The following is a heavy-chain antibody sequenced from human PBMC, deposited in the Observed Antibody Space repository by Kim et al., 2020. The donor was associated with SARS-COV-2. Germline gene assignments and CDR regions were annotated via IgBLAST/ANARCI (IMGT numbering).Heavy chain of an antibody. CDR1: GGSFSGYY. CDR2: INHSGST. D-gene: IGHD3-10*01. V-gene: IGHV4-34*01. CDR3: ARGQGRRVRGVIEY. J-gene: IGHJ4*02. Sequence: SETLSLTCAVYGGSFSGYYWSWIRQPPGKGLEWIGEINHSGSTNYNPSLKSRVTISVDTSKNQFSLKLSSVTAGDTAVYYCARGQGRRVRGVIEYWCQGTLDTGS.